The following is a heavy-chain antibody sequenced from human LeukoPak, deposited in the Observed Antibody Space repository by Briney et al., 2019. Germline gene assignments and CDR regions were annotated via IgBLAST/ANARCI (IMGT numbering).Heavy chain of an antibody. CDR1: GYTFTSYG. CDR3: ARSDWNDPCFDY. Sequence: ASVKVSCKASGYTFTSYGISWVRQAPGQGLEWMGWISAYNGNTNSAQKLQGRVTMTTDTSTSTAYMELRSLRSDDTAVYYCARSDWNDPCFDYWGQGTLVTVSS. D-gene: IGHD1-1*01. J-gene: IGHJ4*02. CDR2: ISAYNGNT. V-gene: IGHV1-18*01.